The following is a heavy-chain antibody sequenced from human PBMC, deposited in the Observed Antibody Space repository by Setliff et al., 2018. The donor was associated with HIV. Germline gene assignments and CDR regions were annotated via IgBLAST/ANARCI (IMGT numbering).Heavy chain of an antibody. V-gene: IGHV4-61*01. D-gene: IGHD4-17*01. CDR1: GGSVSGGNYY. J-gene: IGHJ4*02. Sequence: SETLSLTCTVSGGSVSGGNYYWSWIRQPPGKGLEWIGYFYYSGSTNCNPSLKSRVSISLDTSKNQFSLKLTSVTAADTAVYFCARDLRAVTIDWGQGTLVTVSS. CDR2: FYYSGST. CDR3: ARDLRAVTID.